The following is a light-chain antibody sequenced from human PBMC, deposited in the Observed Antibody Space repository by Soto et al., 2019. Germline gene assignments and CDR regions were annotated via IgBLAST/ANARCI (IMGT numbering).Light chain of an antibody. CDR1: QSLLHSNGYNY. CDR2: LGS. Sequence: IVMTQSPLSLPVIPGEPASISCRSSQSLLHSNGYNYLDWYLQKPGQSPQLLIYLGSNRASGVPDRFSGSGSGTDFTLKISRVEADDVGVYYCMQALQTPYTFGQGTKLEIK. J-gene: IGKJ2*01. V-gene: IGKV2-28*01. CDR3: MQALQTPYT.